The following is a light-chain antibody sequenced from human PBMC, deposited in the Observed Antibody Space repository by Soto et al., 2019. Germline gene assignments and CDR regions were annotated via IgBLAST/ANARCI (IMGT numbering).Light chain of an antibody. J-gene: IGLJ2*01. CDR2: EVS. CDR1: SSDVGYYNR. Sequence: QSALTQPPSVSGSPGQSVTISCTGTSSDVGYYNRVSWYQQPPGTAPKLMVFEVSNRPSGVPDHFSGSKSGNTASLTISGLQAEDEADYYCSSYTTSSTLVFGGGTQLTVL. CDR3: SSYTTSSTLV. V-gene: IGLV2-18*02.